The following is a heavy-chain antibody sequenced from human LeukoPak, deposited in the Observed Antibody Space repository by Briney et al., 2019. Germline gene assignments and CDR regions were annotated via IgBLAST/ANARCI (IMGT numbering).Heavy chain of an antibody. D-gene: IGHD1-14*01. CDR3: ARGDHESTHDY. CDR2: IKQDGSEK. Sequence: GGSLRLSCAASGFTFSSYWMSWVRQALGKGLEWVANIKQDGSEKYYVDSVKGRFTISRDNAKNSLYLQMNSLRAEDTAVYYCARGDHESTHDYWGQGTLVTVSS. V-gene: IGHV3-7*01. J-gene: IGHJ4*02. CDR1: GFTFSSYW.